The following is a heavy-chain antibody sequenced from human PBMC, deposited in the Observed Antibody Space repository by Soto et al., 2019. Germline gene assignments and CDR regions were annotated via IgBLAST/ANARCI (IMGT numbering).Heavy chain of an antibody. CDR2: IYYTGSA. CDR1: GGSISSGGYY. CDR3: ARSGYCSGGSCYWFDP. J-gene: IGHJ5*02. Sequence: PSETLSLTCTVSGGSISSGGYYWSWIRQHPGKGLEWIGFIYYTGSAYYNPSLKSRASMSVDTSENQVSLKLSTVTAADTAVYYCARSGYCSGGSCYWFDPWGQGTLVTVSS. V-gene: IGHV4-31*03. D-gene: IGHD2-15*01.